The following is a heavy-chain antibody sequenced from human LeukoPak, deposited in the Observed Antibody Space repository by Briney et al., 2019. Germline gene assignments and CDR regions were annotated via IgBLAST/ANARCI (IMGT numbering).Heavy chain of an antibody. D-gene: IGHD5-18*01. CDR3: VSGEGRSYGLFYS. V-gene: IGHV3-74*01. CDR2: IKTDGSIK. CDR1: GFTFSTYW. J-gene: IGHJ4*02. Sequence: GGSLRLSCAASGFTFSTYWMHWVRQAPGKGLEWVSRIKTDGSIKSSADAVKGRFTISRDTPKHPLTLQTNSLRPEDTAVYPCVSGEGRSYGLFYSWGRGTLVIVSS.